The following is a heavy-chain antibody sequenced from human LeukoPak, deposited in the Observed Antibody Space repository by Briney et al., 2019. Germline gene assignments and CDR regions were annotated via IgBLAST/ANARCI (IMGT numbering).Heavy chain of an antibody. Sequence: GGSLRLSCAASGFTFSSYSMNWVRQAPGKGLEWAAVISSDGNTQYYADSVEGRFTISRDNSNNTLYLQMNSLRADDTAIYYCARRRIVGSIDDAFDIWGQGTMVTLSS. CDR2: ISSDGNTQ. V-gene: IGHV3-30*03. J-gene: IGHJ3*02. CDR1: GFTFSSYS. CDR3: ARRRIVGSIDDAFDI. D-gene: IGHD1-26*01.